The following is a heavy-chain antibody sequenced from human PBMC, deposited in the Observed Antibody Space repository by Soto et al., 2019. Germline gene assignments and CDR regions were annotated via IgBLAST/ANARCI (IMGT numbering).Heavy chain of an antibody. CDR2: ISYDGSYK. V-gene: IGHV3-30*18. Sequence: QVQLVESGGGVVQPGRSLRLSCAASGIAIRNYGMHWVRQAPGKGLDWVAVISYDGSYKYYADSVKGRYIISRDNSNNTLYLQMNSLRAEDTAVYYCAKHKRLDTGMASSSGYYYGMDVWGQGTTVTVSS. J-gene: IGHJ6*02. CDR1: GIAIRNYG. D-gene: IGHD5-18*01. CDR3: AKHKRLDTGMASSSGYYYGMDV.